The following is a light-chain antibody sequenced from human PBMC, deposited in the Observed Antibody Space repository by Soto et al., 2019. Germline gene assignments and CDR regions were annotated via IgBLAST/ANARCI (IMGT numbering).Light chain of an antibody. CDR2: KAS. V-gene: IGKV1-5*03. Sequence: IHMTQSPSPLSGSVGDRVTITCRASQTISSWLAWYQQKPGKAPKLLIYKASTLKSGVPSRFSGSGSGTEFTLTISSLQPDDFATYYCQQYSSFSTFGQGTKVDIK. CDR1: QTISSW. J-gene: IGKJ1*01. CDR3: QQYSSFST.